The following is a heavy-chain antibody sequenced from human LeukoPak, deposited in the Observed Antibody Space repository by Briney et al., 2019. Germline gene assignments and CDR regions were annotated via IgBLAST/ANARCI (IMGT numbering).Heavy chain of an antibody. Sequence: GRSLRLSCAASGFTFDDYAMHWVRHAPGKGLEWVSGISWNNGSIGYADSVKGRFTISRDNAKNSLFLQMNSLRAEDTAVYYCARDLLGYNYYYMDVWGKGTTVTVSS. CDR3: ARDLLGYNYYYMDV. D-gene: IGHD3-16*02. CDR1: GFTFDDYA. CDR2: ISWNNGSI. V-gene: IGHV3-9*01. J-gene: IGHJ6*03.